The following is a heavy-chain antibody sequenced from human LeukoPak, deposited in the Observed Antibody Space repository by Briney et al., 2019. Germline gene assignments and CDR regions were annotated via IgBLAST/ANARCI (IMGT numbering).Heavy chain of an antibody. Sequence: GGSLRLSCAASGFSFSSFGMHWVRQAPGKGLEWVAFVRYDGNNKYYADSVKGRFTISRDNSKSTPYLQMDSLRAEDTAVYYCAKDTAAAKYYFDYGGQGTLVTVSS. CDR2: VRYDGNNK. D-gene: IGHD6-13*01. V-gene: IGHV3-30*02. CDR1: GFSFSSFG. J-gene: IGHJ4*02. CDR3: AKDTAAAKYYFDY.